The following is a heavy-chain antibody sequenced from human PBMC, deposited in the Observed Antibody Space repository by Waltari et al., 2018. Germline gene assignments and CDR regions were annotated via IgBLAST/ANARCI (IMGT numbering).Heavy chain of an antibody. V-gene: IGHV1-69-2*01. Sequence: EVQLLQSGAEVKKPGATVNISCKSSGYTFTDYYIHWVKQTPGKGLEWMGRVGPKDGETIYAEKFQDRVTISADTSTDTVYMIMNGLRFDDTALYFCSRSGSDDWFDPWGRGTPVTVVS. CDR2: VGPKDGET. J-gene: IGHJ5*02. CDR1: GYTFTDYY. D-gene: IGHD2-15*01. CDR3: SRSGSDDWFDP.